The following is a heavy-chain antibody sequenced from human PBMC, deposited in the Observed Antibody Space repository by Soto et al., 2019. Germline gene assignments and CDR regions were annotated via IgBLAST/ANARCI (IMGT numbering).Heavy chain of an antibody. J-gene: IGHJ3*02. CDR1: GYTFTSYG. D-gene: IGHD2-15*01. CDR2: ISAYNGNT. CDR3: AIPEYCSGGSCYSAWDAFDI. V-gene: IGHV1-18*01. Sequence: ASVKVSCKASGYTFTSYGISWVRPAPGQGLEWMGWISAYNGNTNYAQKLQGRVTMTTDTSTSTAYMELRSLRSDDTAVYYCAIPEYCSGGSCYSAWDAFDIWGQGTMVTVSS.